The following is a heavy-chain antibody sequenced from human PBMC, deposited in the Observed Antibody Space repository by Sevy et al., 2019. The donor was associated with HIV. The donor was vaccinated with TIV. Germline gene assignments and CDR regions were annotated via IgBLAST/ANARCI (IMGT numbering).Heavy chain of an antibody. J-gene: IGHJ4*02. CDR1: GDSITSSSYY. D-gene: IGHD6-13*01. CDR3: ARRAYGSSHYFDY. V-gene: IGHV4-39*02. CDR2: IYYRGNT. Sequence: SETLSLTCSVSGDSITSSSYYWGWIRQPPGKGLEWIGIIYYRGNTYYNPSLKSRVTIFVDTSKNHISLKLTSGTAADTAFYYCARRAYGSSHYFDYWGQGTLVTVSS.